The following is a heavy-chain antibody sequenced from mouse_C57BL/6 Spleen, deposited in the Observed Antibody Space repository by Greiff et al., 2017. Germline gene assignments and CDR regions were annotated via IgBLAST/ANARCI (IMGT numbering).Heavy chain of an antibody. J-gene: IGHJ3*01. V-gene: IGHV1-52*01. CDR3: ARGGYYGSCSFAY. D-gene: IGHD2-1*01. CDR2: IDPSDSEN. Sequence: QVQLQQPGAELVRPGSSVKLSCKASGYTFTSYWMHWVKQRPIQGLEWIGNIDPSDSENHYNQKFKDKATLTVDKSSSTAYMQLSSLTSEDSAVYYCARGGYYGSCSFAYWGQGTLVTVSA. CDR1: GYTFTSYW.